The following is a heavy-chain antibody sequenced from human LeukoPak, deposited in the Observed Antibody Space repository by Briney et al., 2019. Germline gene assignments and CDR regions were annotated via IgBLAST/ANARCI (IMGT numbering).Heavy chain of an antibody. CDR2: INTNTGNP. V-gene: IGHV7-4-1*02. D-gene: IGHD4-17*01. CDR1: GYTFTSYA. CDR3: ARGDTKDMTSVTHFDY. J-gene: IGHJ4*02. Sequence: ASVKVSCKASGYTFTSYAMNWVRQAPGQGLEWMGWINTNTGNPTYAQGFTGRFVFSLDTSVSTAYLQISSLKAEDTAVYYCARGDTKDMTSVTHFDYWGQGTLVTVSS.